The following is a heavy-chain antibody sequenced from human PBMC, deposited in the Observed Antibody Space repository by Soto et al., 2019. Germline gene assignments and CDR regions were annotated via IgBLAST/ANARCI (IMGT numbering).Heavy chain of an antibody. CDR3: ARGSNYDQGGLAP. Sequence: QVLLEESGPGLLKPSQTLSLTCAVSGGSISSDSYYWTWIRQQPGKGLEWIGYIYHSGGTFYNPSLEGRLPISVDTSKNHFSLDLRSVTAADTAVYYCARGSNYDQGGLAPWGQGTLVVVSS. V-gene: IGHV4-31*11. CDR1: GGSISSDSYY. CDR2: IYHSGGT. D-gene: IGHD3-3*01. J-gene: IGHJ5*02.